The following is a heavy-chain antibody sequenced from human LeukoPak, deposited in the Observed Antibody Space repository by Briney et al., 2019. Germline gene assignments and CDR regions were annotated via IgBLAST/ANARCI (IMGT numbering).Heavy chain of an antibody. J-gene: IGHJ6*03. Sequence: ASVKVSCKASGYTFTGYYMHWVRQAPGQGLEWMGWINPNSGGTNYAQKFQGRVTMTRDTSTSTAYMELSRLRSDDTAVYYCARKHPSRGYYYMDVWGKGTTVTVSS. CDR1: GYTFTGYY. CDR3: ARKHPSRGYYYMDV. CDR2: INPNSGGT. V-gene: IGHV1-2*02.